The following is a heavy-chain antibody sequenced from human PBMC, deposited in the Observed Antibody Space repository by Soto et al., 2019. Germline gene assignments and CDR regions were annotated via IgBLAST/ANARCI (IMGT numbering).Heavy chain of an antibody. CDR3: ARHKIDCSGGSCYSHYYYMDV. CDR1: GYSFTSYW. V-gene: IGHV5-51*01. CDR2: IYPGDSDT. D-gene: IGHD2-15*01. Sequence: GESLKISCKGSGYSFTSYWIGWVRQMPGKGLEWMGIIYPGDSDTRYSPSFQGQVTISADKSISTAYLQWSSLKASDTAMYYCARHKIDCSGGSCYSHYYYMDVWGKGTTVTVSS. J-gene: IGHJ6*03.